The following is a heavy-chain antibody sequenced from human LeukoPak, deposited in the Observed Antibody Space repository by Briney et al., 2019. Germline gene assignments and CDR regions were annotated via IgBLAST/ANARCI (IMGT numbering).Heavy chain of an antibody. CDR2: ISGSGGST. CDR3: AKGDGSGYLGLGY. V-gene: IGHV3-23*01. D-gene: IGHD3-22*01. CDR1: GFTFGDYA. J-gene: IGHJ4*02. Sequence: GGSLRLSCTASGFTFGDYAMSWVRQAPGKGLEWVSAISGSGGSTYYADSVKGRFTISRDNSKNTLYLQMNSLRAEDTAVYYCAKGDGSGYLGLGYWGQGTLVTVSS.